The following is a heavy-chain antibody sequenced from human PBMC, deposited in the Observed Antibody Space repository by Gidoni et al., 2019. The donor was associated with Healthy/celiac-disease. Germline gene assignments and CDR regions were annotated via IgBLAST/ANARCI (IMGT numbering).Heavy chain of an antibody. J-gene: IGHJ4*02. Sequence: QLQLQESGPGLVKPSETLSLTCTVSGGSISSSSYYWGWIRQPPGKGLEWIGSIYYRGSTYYNPSLKSRVTISVDTSKNQFSLKLSSVAAADTAVYYCARETSDSSGYYPFDYWGQGTLVTVSS. D-gene: IGHD3-22*01. CDR1: GGSISSSSYY. CDR3: ARETSDSSGYYPFDY. CDR2: IYYRGST. V-gene: IGHV4-39*07.